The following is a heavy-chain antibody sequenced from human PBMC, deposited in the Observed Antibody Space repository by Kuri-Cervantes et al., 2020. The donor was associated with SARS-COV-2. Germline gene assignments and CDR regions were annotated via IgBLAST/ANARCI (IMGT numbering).Heavy chain of an antibody. CDR1: GYTFTSYG. J-gene: IGHJ6*02. V-gene: IGHV1-69*13. Sequence: SVKVSCKASGYTFTSYGISWVRQAPGQGLEWMGGIIPIFGTANYAQKFQGRVTIAADESTSTAYMELSSLRSEDTAVYYCARRVPGSSWRPTTPYYYYGMDVWGQGTTVTVSS. CDR3: ARRVPGSSWRPTTPYYYYGMDV. D-gene: IGHD6-13*01. CDR2: IIPIFGTA.